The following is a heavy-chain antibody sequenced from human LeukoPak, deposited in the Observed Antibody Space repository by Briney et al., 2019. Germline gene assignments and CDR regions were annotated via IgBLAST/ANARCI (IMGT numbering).Heavy chain of an antibody. CDR1: GFTFSDYC. CDR2: ISSSGSTI. D-gene: IGHD3-16*01. Sequence: GGSLRLSCAASGFTFSDYCMSWIRQAPGKGLEWVSYISSSGSTIYYADSVKGRFTISRDNAKNSLYLQMNSLRAEDTAVYYCARDRAMGDAFDIWGQGTMVTVSS. J-gene: IGHJ3*02. CDR3: ARDRAMGDAFDI. V-gene: IGHV3-11*01.